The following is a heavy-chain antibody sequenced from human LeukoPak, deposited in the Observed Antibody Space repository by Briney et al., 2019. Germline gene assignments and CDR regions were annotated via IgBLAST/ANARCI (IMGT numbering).Heavy chain of an antibody. CDR1: GGSISSGDYP. V-gene: IGHV4-30-2*01. CDR3: ARGFYGSGSQFDY. D-gene: IGHD3-10*01. CDR2: IFHTGHT. J-gene: IGHJ4*02. Sequence: SQTLSLTYAVSGGSISSGDYPWSWIRQPPGKGLEWIGYIFHTGHTSYNPSLKSRVTISVDMSKNQLSLKLSSVTAADTAVYYCARGFYGSGSQFDYWGQGTLVTVSS.